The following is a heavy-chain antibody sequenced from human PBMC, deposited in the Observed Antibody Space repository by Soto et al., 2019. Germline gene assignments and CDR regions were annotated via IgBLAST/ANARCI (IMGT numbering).Heavy chain of an antibody. J-gene: IGHJ4*02. CDR1: GLALRSDW. V-gene: IGHV3-15*07. CDR3: ATARRQTNYGWSKTFEF. CDR2: IKSNLDGGTT. Sequence: QLVESGGGLVEPGESLRLSCTASGLALRSDWLSWVRQVPGKGLEWLGLIKSNLDGGTTDYAAPLKGRISISRDDSRNTVYLRMDRLHNEDTGFYYCATARRQTNYGWSKTFEFWGQGTLVTVSS. D-gene: IGHD3-16*01.